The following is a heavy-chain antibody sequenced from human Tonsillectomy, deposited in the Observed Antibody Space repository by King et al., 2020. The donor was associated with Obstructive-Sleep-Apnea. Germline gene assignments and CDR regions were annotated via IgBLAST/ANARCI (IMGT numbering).Heavy chain of an antibody. CDR1: GFTFSSYG. D-gene: IGHD2-15*01. V-gene: IGHV3-33*01. J-gene: IGHJ6*02. Sequence: VQLVQSGGGVVQPGRSLRLSCAASGFTFSSYGMHWVRQAPGKGLEWVAVIWYDGSNKYYADSVKGRFTISGDNSKNTLYLQMNSLRAEDTAVYYCARKDCSGGSCYNTHYGMDVWGQGTTVTVSS. CDR2: IWYDGSNK. CDR3: ARKDCSGGSCYNTHYGMDV.